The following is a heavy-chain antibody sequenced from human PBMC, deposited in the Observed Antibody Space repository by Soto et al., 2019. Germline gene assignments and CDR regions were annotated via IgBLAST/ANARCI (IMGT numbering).Heavy chain of an antibody. CDR3: ARDPRYYYNNRDYVEY. D-gene: IGHD3-10*01. Sequence: PSETLSLTCAVSGFSINSGGFWGWIRQPPGKGLEWIGSVFHSGTAYYNPSLKSRVIISVDTSKNQFSLDLDSVTAADTAVYFCARDPRYYYNNRDYVEYWGRGILVTVSS. V-gene: IGHV4-38-2*02. CDR1: GFSINSGGF. J-gene: IGHJ4*02. CDR2: VFHSGTA.